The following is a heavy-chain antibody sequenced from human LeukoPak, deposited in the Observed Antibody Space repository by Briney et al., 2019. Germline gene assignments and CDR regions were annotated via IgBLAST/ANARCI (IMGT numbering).Heavy chain of an antibody. CDR3: AREMSGYYYYGMDV. D-gene: IGHD3-3*01. Sequence: GGSLRLSCVASGFTFSSYGMHWVRQAPGKGLEWVAVIWYDGSNKYYADSVKGRFTISRDNSKNTLYLQMNSLRAEDTAVYYCAREMSGYYYYGMDVWGQGTTVTVSS. J-gene: IGHJ6*02. CDR2: IWYDGSNK. CDR1: GFTFSSYG. V-gene: IGHV3-33*01.